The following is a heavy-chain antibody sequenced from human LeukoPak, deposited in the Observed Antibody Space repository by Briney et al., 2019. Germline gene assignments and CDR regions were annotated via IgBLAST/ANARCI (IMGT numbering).Heavy chain of an antibody. D-gene: IGHD6-13*01. J-gene: IGHJ4*02. Sequence: GGSLRLSCAASGFTFSSYAMNWVRQAPGKGLEWVSIVSAGGGSTNYADSVKGRFSISRDNSKNTLYLQISSLRDEDTAEYYCAKAREGSGSWYRRSLDFWGQGTLVTVSS. V-gene: IGHV3-23*01. CDR2: VSAGGGST. CDR1: GFTFSSYA. CDR3: AKAREGSGSWYRRSLDF.